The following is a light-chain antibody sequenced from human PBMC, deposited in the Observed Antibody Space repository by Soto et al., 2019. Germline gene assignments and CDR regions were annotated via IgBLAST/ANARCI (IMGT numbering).Light chain of an antibody. V-gene: IGKV3-11*01. Sequence: EIVLTQSPATLSLSPGERATLSCRASQSVSSFLAWYQQKPGQAPRLLIYGASNRATGIPARFSGSGSGTDFTLTISSLEPEDFAVYYCQQRSNWYTFGQGTKLHIK. CDR2: GAS. J-gene: IGKJ2*01. CDR3: QQRSNWYT. CDR1: QSVSSF.